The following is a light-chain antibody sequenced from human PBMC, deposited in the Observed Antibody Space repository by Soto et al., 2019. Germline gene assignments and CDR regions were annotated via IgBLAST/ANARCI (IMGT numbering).Light chain of an antibody. Sequence: QSVLTQPRSVSGSPGQSVTISCTGTSSDVGGYNSVSWYQQHPGKAPKLMIYDVSKRPSRVPDRFSGSKSGNTASLTISGLQAEDEADYYCCSYAGSYTYGFGTGTKGTVL. CDR3: CSYAGSYTYG. J-gene: IGLJ1*01. CDR1: SSDVGGYNS. V-gene: IGLV2-11*01. CDR2: DVS.